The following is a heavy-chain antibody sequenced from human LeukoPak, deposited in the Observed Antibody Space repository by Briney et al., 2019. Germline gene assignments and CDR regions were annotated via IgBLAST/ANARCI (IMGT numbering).Heavy chain of an antibody. CDR1: GFIFSSYS. CDR2: IGLASGFT. CDR3: ARLNFGDDY. Sequence: QTGGSLRLSCAASGFIFSSYSMNWVRQAPGRGLEWISYIGLASGFTSYADSVKGRFIISRDISKNTVFLQMNSLRDEDTAVYHCARLNFGDDYWGQGALVTVSS. D-gene: IGHD4-17*01. V-gene: IGHV3-48*02. J-gene: IGHJ4*02.